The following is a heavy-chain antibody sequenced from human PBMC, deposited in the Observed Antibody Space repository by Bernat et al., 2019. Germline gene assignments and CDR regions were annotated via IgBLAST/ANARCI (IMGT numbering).Heavy chain of an antibody. V-gene: IGHV3-48*01. CDR1: GFTFSSYS. J-gene: IGHJ3*02. Sequence: EVQLVESGGGLVQPGGSLRLSCAASGFTFSSYSMNWVRQAPGKGLEWVSYISSSSSTKYYADSVKGRFTISRDNAKNSLYLQMNSLRVEDTAVYYCARDYHISGYYRVAFDIWGQGTMVTVSS. CDR3: ARDYHISGYYRVAFDI. CDR2: ISSSSSTK. D-gene: IGHD3-22*01.